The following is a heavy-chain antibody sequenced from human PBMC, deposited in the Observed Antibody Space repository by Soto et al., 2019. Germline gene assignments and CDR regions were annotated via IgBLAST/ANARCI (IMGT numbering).Heavy chain of an antibody. CDR1: GFPFSSYG. D-gene: IGHD3-3*01. V-gene: IGHV3-30*18. CDR2: ISYDGSNK. Sequence: GGSLRLSCAASGFPFSSYGMHWVRQAPGKGPEWVAVISYDGSNKYCADSVKGRFTISRDNSKNTLYLQMNSLRAEDTAVYYCAKGGVIPGLYYYYYGMDVWGQGTTVTVSS. J-gene: IGHJ6*02. CDR3: AKGGVIPGLYYYYYGMDV.